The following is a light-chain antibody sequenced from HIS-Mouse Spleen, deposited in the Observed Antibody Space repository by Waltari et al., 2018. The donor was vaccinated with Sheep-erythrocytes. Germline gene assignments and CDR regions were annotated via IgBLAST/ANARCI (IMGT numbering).Light chain of an antibody. V-gene: IGLV2-11*01. CDR1: SRYVASYNS. J-gene: IGLJ1*01. CDR3: CSYAGSYNHV. CDR2: DVS. Sequence: LPHPASVSQSPGQSVTISCTSTSRYVASYNSVSWYQQHPGKAPKLMIYDVSKRPSGVPDRFSGSKSGNTASLTISGLQAEDEADYYCCSYAGSYNHVFATGTKVTVL.